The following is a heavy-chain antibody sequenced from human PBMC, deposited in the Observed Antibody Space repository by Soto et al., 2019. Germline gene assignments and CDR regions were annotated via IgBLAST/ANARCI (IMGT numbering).Heavy chain of an antibody. J-gene: IGHJ4*02. Sequence: ASVKVSCKASGYTFTSYAMHWVRQAPGQRLEWMGWINAGNGNRKYSQKFQGRVTITRDTSTSTAYMELSSLRSEDTAVYYCARDSPPSDYWGQGTLVTVSS. V-gene: IGHV1-3*01. CDR1: GYTFTSYA. CDR3: ARDSPPSDY. CDR2: INAGNGNR.